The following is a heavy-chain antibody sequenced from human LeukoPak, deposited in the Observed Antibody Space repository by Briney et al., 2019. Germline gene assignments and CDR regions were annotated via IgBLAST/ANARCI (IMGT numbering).Heavy chain of an antibody. CDR3: ASRIGRYLYYFGMDV. J-gene: IGHJ6*02. CDR2: TNESGST. Sequence: SETLSLTCAVYGGPFSHYYWTWVRQPPGKGLERIGETNESGSTNYDPSLKSRVTISVDTSKNHFSLNLTSVTAADTAVYYCASRIGRYLYYFGMDVWGQGTTVTVSS. CDR1: GGPFSHYY. V-gene: IGHV4-34*01. D-gene: IGHD1-26*01.